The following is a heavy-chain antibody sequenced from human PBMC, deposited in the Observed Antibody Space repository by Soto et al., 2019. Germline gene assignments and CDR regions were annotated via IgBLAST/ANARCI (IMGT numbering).Heavy chain of an antibody. Sequence: EVQLVESGGGLVQPGGSLRVSCAASGFIFSPYWMSWVRQAPGKGLEWVSAISGSGGSTYYADSVKGRFTISRDNSKNTLYLQMNSLRAEDTAVYYCAKSSPTIVVVVAATFDYWGQGTLVTVSS. V-gene: IGHV3-23*04. CDR1: GFIFSPYW. CDR3: AKSSPTIVVVVAATFDY. J-gene: IGHJ4*02. D-gene: IGHD2-15*01. CDR2: ISGSGGST.